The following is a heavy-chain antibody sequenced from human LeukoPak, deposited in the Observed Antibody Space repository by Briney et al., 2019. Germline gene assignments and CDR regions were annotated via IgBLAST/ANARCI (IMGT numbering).Heavy chain of an antibody. CDR2: ISGGGGST. V-gene: IGHV3-23*01. D-gene: IGHD6-19*01. CDR1: GFTFTSYS. CDR3: AKDHVYSSGWTTDFDY. J-gene: IGHJ4*02. Sequence: GGSLRLSCAASGFTFTSYSMNWVRQAPGKGQEWVSTISGGGGSTYYADSVKGRFTISRDNSKNTLYLQVNSLRAEDTAVYYCAKDHVYSSGWTTDFDYWGQGTLVTVSS.